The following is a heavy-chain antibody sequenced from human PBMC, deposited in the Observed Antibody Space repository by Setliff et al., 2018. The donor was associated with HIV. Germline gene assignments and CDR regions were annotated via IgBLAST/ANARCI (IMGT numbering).Heavy chain of an antibody. CDR1: GGTFSSYA. J-gene: IGHJ6*03. Sequence: ASVKVSCKASGGTFSSYAISWVRQAPGQGLEWMGGIIPIFGTANYAQKFQGRVTITADESTSTAYRELSSLRSEDTAVYYCAGGWVVTAIHYYYYMDVWGKGTTVTVSS. D-gene: IGHD2-21*02. V-gene: IGHV1-69*13. CDR3: AGGWVVTAIHYYYYMDV. CDR2: IIPIFGTA.